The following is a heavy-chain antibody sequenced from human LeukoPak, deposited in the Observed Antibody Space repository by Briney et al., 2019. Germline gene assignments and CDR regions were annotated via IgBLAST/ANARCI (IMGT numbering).Heavy chain of an antibody. Sequence: PSETLSLTCAVYGGSFSGYYWSWIRQPPGKGLEWIGEINHSGSTNYNPSLKSRVTISVDTSKNQFSLKLSSVTAADTAVYYCARGSGLNYYDSSGYYASLDYWGQGTLVTVFS. V-gene: IGHV4-34*01. CDR2: INHSGST. CDR3: ARGSGLNYYDSSGYYASLDY. J-gene: IGHJ4*02. D-gene: IGHD3-22*01. CDR1: GGSFSGYY.